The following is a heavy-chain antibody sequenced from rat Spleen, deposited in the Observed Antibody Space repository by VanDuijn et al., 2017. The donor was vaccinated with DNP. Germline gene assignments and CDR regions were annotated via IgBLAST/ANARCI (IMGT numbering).Heavy chain of an antibody. D-gene: IGHD4-3*01. Sequence: EVQLVESGGGLVQPGRSLKLSCAASGLTFSNYAMAWVRQAPTKGLEWVASITNSGSDTKYRDSVQGRFTISRDNAKSTLYLQMNSLRSEDMATYYCARWNSDYWGFAYWGQGTLVTVSS. CDR3: ARWNSDYWGFAY. V-gene: IGHV5S23*01. CDR2: ITNSGSDT. CDR1: GLTFSNYA. J-gene: IGHJ3*01.